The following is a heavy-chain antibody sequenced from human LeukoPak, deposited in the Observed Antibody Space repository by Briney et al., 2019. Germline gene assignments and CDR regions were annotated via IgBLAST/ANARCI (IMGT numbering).Heavy chain of an antibody. V-gene: IGHV3-7*01. CDR1: GFTFSSYA. J-gene: IGHJ3*02. CDR3: ARDEYNWNVDAFDI. Sequence: GGSLRLSCAASGFTFSSYAMRWVRQAPGKGLEWVANIKEDGSEKYYVDSVKGRFTISRDNAKNSLYLQMNSLRAEDTAVYYCARDEYNWNVDAFDIWGQGTVVTVSS. CDR2: IKEDGSEK. D-gene: IGHD1-20*01.